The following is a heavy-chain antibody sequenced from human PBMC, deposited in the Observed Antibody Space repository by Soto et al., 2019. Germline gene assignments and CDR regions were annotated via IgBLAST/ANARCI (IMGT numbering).Heavy chain of an antibody. CDR1: GFTFSSYG. CDR3: AKDPAEYYYDSSYTSGGYFDD. V-gene: IGHV3-30*18. CDR2: ISYDGSNK. D-gene: IGHD3-22*01. J-gene: IGHJ4*02. Sequence: PGGSLRLSCAASGFTFSSYGMHWVRQAPGKGLEWVAVISYDGSNKYYADSVKGRFTISRDNSKNTLYLQMNSLRAEDTAVYYCAKDPAEYYYDSSYTSGGYFDDWGQGTLVTVSS.